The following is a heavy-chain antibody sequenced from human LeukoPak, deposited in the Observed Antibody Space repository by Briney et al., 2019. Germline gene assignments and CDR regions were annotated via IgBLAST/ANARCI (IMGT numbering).Heavy chain of an antibody. CDR3: TTHIAAAGRGDY. Sequence: GGSLRLSCAASGFTFSNAWMSWVRQAPGKGLEWVGRIKSKTDGGTTDYAAPVKGRFTISRDDSKNTLYPQMNSLKTEDTAVYYCTTHIAAAGRGDYWGQGTLVTVSS. D-gene: IGHD6-13*01. CDR1: GFTFSNAW. J-gene: IGHJ4*02. V-gene: IGHV3-15*01. CDR2: IKSKTDGGTT.